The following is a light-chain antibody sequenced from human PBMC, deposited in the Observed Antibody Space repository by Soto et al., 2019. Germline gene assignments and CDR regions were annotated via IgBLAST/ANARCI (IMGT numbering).Light chain of an antibody. J-gene: IGLJ1*01. CDR3: TSYAGSNNFCV. CDR1: SSDVGRYNY. CDR2: DVS. Sequence: QSVLTQPPSASGSPGQSVTISCTGTSSDVGRYNYVSWYQQYPGKAPKLLIYDVSKRPSGVPDRFSGSKSGNTASLTVSGLQAEDEADYYCTSYAGSNNFCVFGTGTKVTVL. V-gene: IGLV2-8*01.